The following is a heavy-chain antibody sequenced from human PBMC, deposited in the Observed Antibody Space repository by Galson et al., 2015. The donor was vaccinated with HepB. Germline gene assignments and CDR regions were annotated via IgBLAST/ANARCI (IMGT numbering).Heavy chain of an antibody. CDR1: GFTFSSYA. Sequence: SLRLSCAASGFTFSSYAIMWVRQAPGKGLEWVSGIGGSGITTYYADSVKGRFTISRDNSKNTLYLQTNSLRAEDTAAYYCARPKWATVIAFDIWGQGTMATVSS. D-gene: IGHD4-17*01. CDR3: ARPKWATVIAFDI. CDR2: IGGSGITT. J-gene: IGHJ3*02. V-gene: IGHV3-23*01.